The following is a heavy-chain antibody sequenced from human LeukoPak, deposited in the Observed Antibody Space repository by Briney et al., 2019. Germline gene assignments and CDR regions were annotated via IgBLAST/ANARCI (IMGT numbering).Heavy chain of an antibody. D-gene: IGHD5-12*01. Sequence: ASVKVSCKASGYTFTAYFMHWVRQAPGQGLELMGWINPDNGATTYAEKFQGRVTMTRDTSITTAYMEPSRLRSDDTAVYYCARPPGRDGYNRYDNWGQGTLVTVSS. V-gene: IGHV1-2*02. CDR2: INPDNGAT. CDR3: ARPPGRDGYNRYDN. CDR1: GYTFTAYF. J-gene: IGHJ4*02.